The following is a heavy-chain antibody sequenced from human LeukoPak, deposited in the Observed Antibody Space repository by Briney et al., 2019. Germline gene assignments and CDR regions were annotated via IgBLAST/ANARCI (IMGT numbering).Heavy chain of an antibody. J-gene: IGHJ4*02. CDR2: IYSGGNT. CDR3: VNLPGGGY. D-gene: IGHD7-27*01. Sequence: GGSLILSCAASGLTVSSNYMTWIRQAPRKGLEWVSIIYSGGNTYYADSVKGRFAISRDNSKNTVYLQMNSLRAEDTAVYYCVNLPGGGYWGQGTLVTVSS. V-gene: IGHV3-66*02. CDR1: GLTVSSNY.